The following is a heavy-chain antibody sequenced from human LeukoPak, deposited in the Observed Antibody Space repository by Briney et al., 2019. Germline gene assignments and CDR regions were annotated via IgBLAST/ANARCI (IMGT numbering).Heavy chain of an antibody. CDR2: IYHSGST. D-gene: IGHD3-16*01. Sequence: SETLSLTCAVSGGSISSSNWWSWVRQPPGKGLEWIGEIYHSGSTNYNPSLKSRVTISVDKSKNQFSLKLSSVTAADTAVYYCATSMGGGNIAYWGQGALVTCSS. CDR1: GGSISSSNW. CDR3: ATSMGGGNIAY. V-gene: IGHV4-4*02. J-gene: IGHJ4*02.